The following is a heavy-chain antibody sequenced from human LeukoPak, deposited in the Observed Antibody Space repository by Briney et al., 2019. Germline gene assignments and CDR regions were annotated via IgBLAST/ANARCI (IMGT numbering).Heavy chain of an antibody. CDR1: GFTFSSYS. J-gene: IGHJ4*01. Sequence: PGGSLRLSCAASGFTFSSYSMNWVRQAPGKGLEWVSSISSSSSYIYYADSVKGRFTISRDNAKNSLYLQMNSLRAEDTAVYYCARGKSGSYGLEDYLGHGTLVTVSS. CDR3: ARGKSGSYGLEDY. D-gene: IGHD1-26*01. CDR2: ISSSSSYI. V-gene: IGHV3-21*01.